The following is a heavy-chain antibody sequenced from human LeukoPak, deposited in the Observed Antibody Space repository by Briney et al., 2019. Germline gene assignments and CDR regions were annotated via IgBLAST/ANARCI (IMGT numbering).Heavy chain of an antibody. D-gene: IGHD5-24*01. CDR3: ARTITQMAPYVY. Sequence: SETLSLTCTVSGGPMSRHYWSWIRQPPGKGLEWVGYISYTGSTNYNPSLQSQVTISVATSKNLFSLKLTSVTAADTAVYYYARTITQMAPYVYWGQGTLVTVSS. V-gene: IGHV4-59*11. CDR1: GGPMSRHY. J-gene: IGHJ4*02. CDR2: ISYTGST.